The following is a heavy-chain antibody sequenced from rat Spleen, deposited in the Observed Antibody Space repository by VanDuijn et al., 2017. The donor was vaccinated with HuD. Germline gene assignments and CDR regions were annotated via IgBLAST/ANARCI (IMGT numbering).Heavy chain of an antibody. V-gene: IGHV5-7*01. CDR3: TKQGTGSYWHFDF. D-gene: IGHD5-1*01. CDR2: ISSVNFNT. Sequence: EVQLVESGGGPVQPGRSLRLSCAASGFTFSYFPMAWVRQTSQKGLEWVANISSVNFNTYYPESVKGRFTISRDNAKSTLYLQMDSLGSEDPATYYCTKQGTGSYWHFDFWGPGTMVTVSS. J-gene: IGHJ1*01. CDR1: GFTFSYFP.